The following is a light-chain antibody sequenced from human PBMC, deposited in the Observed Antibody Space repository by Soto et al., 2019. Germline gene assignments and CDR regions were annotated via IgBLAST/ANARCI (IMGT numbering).Light chain of an antibody. J-gene: IGKJ4*01. V-gene: IGKV1-5*03. CDR2: KAS. Sequence: DIQMTQSPSTLSASVGDRVSINCRASQSISAWLAWYQQKPGKAPRLLIYKASTLEIGVPSRFSGSGSGTEFTLTISSLQPDDFATYYCQQYNSVSLLTFGGGTKVDI. CDR1: QSISAW. CDR3: QQYNSVSLLT.